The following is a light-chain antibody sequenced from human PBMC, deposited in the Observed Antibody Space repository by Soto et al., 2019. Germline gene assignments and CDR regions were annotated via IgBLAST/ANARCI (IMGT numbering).Light chain of an antibody. CDR1: QSISTY. Sequence: DIQMTQSPSSLSASVGDRATITCRASQSISTYLNWYQQKPGKAPKLLIYGASSLQSGVPSGFSGTGSGTDFTRTISSLQPEDFATYYCQQSYSTSWTFCQGTKVELK. CDR3: QQSYSTSWT. J-gene: IGKJ1*01. V-gene: IGKV1-39*01. CDR2: GAS.